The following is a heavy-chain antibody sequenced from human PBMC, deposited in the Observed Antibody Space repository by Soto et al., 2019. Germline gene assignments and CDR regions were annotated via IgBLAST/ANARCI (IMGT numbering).Heavy chain of an antibody. CDR2: INPNSGGT. CDR1: GYTFTGYY. CDR3: ARGSDSSGYYYGGLNWFDP. D-gene: IGHD3-22*01. Sequence: ASLKGSCKASGYTFTGYYMHWVLQAPGQGLEWMGWINPNSGGTNYAQKFQGWVTMTRDTSISTAYMELSRLRSDDTAVYYCARGSDSSGYYYGGLNWFDPWGQGTLVSVSS. V-gene: IGHV1-2*04. J-gene: IGHJ5*02.